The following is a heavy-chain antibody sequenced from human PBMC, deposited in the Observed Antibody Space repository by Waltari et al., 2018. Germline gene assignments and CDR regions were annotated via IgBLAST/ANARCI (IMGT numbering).Heavy chain of an antibody. Sequence: EAQLVESGGGLVKPGESLRLSCAGSGYTFNNAWMSWVRQAPGKGLEWVGRIKREMDGGTAEYAESVKDRFTISRDDAKNALYLQMNSLKSENSVGYFCVRESFGNDIWGQGTLVTVSS. V-gene: IGHV3-15*01. CDR1: GYTFNNAW. CDR3: VRESFGNDI. D-gene: IGHD3-10*01. J-gene: IGHJ4*02. CDR2: IKREMDGGTA.